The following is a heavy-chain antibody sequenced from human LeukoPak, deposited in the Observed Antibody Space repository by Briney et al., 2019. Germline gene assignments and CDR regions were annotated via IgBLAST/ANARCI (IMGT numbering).Heavy chain of an antibody. Sequence: WVRQAPGKGLEWIGYIYYSGSTYYNPSLKSRVTISVDTSKNQFSLKLSSVTAADTAVYYCARSRSGSYDPGMFFDYWGQGTLVTVSS. CDR3: ARSRSGSYDPGMFFDY. V-gene: IGHV4-30-4*08. D-gene: IGHD3-10*01. J-gene: IGHJ4*02. CDR2: IYYSGST.